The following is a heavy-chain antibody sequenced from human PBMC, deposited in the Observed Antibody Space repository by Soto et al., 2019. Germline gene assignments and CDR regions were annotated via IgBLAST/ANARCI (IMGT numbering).Heavy chain of an antibody. Sequence: EVQLVEYGGGLVQHGGSLRLSCAASGFTVSSNYISWVRQAPGKGLEWVSVLYSGCSTYYADAVKGRFAISRDNPKNTLYRQMNSLSAEDTGVYYCARGLRGWYSLPVFDYWGQGSLVTVSS. CDR2: LYSGCST. D-gene: IGHD6-19*01. V-gene: IGHV3-66*01. J-gene: IGHJ4*02. CDR3: ARGLRGWYSLPVFDY. CDR1: GFTVSSNY.